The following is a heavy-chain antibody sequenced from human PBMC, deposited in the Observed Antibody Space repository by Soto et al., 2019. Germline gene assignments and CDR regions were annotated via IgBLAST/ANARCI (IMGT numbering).Heavy chain of an antibody. CDR2: IYYSGST. CDR3: ARVDSSGSYFDS. D-gene: IGHD3-22*01. J-gene: IGHJ4*02. CDR1: GGSISSSSYY. Sequence: SETLSLTCTVSGGSISSSSYYWGWIRQPPGKGLEWIGSIYYSGSTYYNPSLKSRVTISVDTSKNQFSLKLSSVTAADTAMYYCARVDSSGSYFDSWGQGTLVTVSS. V-gene: IGHV4-39*07.